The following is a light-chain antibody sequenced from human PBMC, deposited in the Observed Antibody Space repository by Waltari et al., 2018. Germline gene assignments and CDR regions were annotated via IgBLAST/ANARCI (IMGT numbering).Light chain of an antibody. V-gene: IGKV1-12*01. J-gene: IGKJ5*01. CDR1: QGVRTW. Sequence: DIQLTQSPSSVSASVGDRALIPCRASQGVRTWLAWYQQKPGEAPKLLIYAASSLLSGVPSRFTGSGSGTDFALTINNLQPDDFATYFCQQGHSFPITFGQGTRVDIK. CDR3: QQGHSFPIT. CDR2: AAS.